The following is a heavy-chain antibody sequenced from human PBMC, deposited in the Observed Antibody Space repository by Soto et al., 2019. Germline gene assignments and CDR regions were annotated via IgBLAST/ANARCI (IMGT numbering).Heavy chain of an antibody. J-gene: IGHJ4*02. CDR1: GFTFSTYA. CDR2: VSASGLNT. V-gene: IGHV3-21*01. Sequence: PGGSLRLSCAASGFTFSTYAMAWVRQAPGKGLEWVSGVSASGLNTDYADSVKGRFTISRDNAKNSLYLQMNSLRAEDTAVYYCARDYVDSSGYYCNFDYWGQGTLVTVSS. CDR3: ARDYVDSSGYYCNFDY. D-gene: IGHD3-22*01.